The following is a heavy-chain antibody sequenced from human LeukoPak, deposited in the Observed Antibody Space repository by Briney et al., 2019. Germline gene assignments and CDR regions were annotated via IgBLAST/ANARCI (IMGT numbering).Heavy chain of an antibody. CDR2: ISYDGSNK. V-gene: IGHV3-30*18. D-gene: IGHD6-13*01. Sequence: GGSLRLSCAASGFTFSSYGMHWVRQAPGKGLEWVAVISYDGSNKYYADSVKGRFTISRDNSKNTLYLQMNSLRAEDTAVYYCAKDSAGSSIYYYYMDVWGKGTTVTVSS. J-gene: IGHJ6*03. CDR3: AKDSAGSSIYYYYMDV. CDR1: GFTFSSYG.